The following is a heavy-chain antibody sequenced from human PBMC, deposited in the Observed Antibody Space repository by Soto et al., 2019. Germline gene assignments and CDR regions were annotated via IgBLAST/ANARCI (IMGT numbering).Heavy chain of an antibody. D-gene: IGHD5-12*01. V-gene: IGHV3-49*04. CDR1: GFAFGYYA. CDR2: IRSKAYGGTT. CDR3: TSEPSGYEYYYGMDV. J-gene: IGHJ6*02. Sequence: GGSLRLSCTASGFAFGYYAMSWVRQAPGKGLEWVGFIRSKAYGGTTEYAASVKGRFTISRDDSKSIAYLQMNSLKTEDTAVYYCTSEPSGYEYYYGMDVWGQGTTVTVSS.